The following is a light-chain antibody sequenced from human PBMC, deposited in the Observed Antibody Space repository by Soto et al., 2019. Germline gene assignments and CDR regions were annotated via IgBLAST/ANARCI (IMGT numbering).Light chain of an antibody. CDR1: QSVRGN. V-gene: IGKV3-15*01. CDR3: QQYHISPPDT. CDR2: GAS. Sequence: EIVMTQSPATLSVSPGERATLSCRASQSVRGNLDWYQQKPGQAPRLLIYGASTRATSIRARFSGSGSGTDFTLTISSLQSEDFAVYYCQQYHISPPDTFGQGTKLEIK. J-gene: IGKJ2*01.